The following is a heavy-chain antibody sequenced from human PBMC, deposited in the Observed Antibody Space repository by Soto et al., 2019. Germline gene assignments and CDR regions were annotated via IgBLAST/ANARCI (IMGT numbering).Heavy chain of an antibody. V-gene: IGHV3-53*04. CDR1: ELPVSSNY. Sequence: QLVESGGGLVQPGGSLRLSCAASELPVSSNYMTWVRLPPGKGLEWVSVLHSGGDTYYASSVKGRFTISRHDSTNTLYLEMNSLRTEDTAVYYCARDGPYYYASRMDVWGQGTTVTVSS. CDR3: ARDGPYYYASRMDV. D-gene: IGHD3-10*01. J-gene: IGHJ6*02. CDR2: LHSGGDT.